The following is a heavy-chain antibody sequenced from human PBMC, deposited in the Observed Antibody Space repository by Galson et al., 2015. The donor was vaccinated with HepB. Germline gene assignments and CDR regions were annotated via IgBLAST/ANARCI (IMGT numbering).Heavy chain of an antibody. J-gene: IGHJ4*02. D-gene: IGHD6-19*01. CDR3: AKGRIAVAGCFDY. CDR1: GFTFSSYG. Sequence: SLRLSCAASGFTFSSYGMHWVRQAPGKGLEWVAVISYDGSNKYYADSVKGRFTISRDNSKNTLYLQMNSLRAEDTAVYYCAKGRIAVAGCFDYWGQGTLVTVSS. V-gene: IGHV3-30*18. CDR2: ISYDGSNK.